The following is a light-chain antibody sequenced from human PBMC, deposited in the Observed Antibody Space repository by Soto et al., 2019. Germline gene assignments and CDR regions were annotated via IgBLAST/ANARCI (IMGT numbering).Light chain of an antibody. CDR3: QQYYSYPAT. CDR2: DAS. CDR1: QSINNF. Sequence: DIQMTQSPSTLSASVGDRVTITCRASQSINNFLAWYQQKPGKAPNLLIYDASILESGVPSRFSGSGSGTEFSLTVSSLQPDDLATYYCQQYYSYPATLGQGTKVDIK. V-gene: IGKV1-5*01. J-gene: IGKJ1*01.